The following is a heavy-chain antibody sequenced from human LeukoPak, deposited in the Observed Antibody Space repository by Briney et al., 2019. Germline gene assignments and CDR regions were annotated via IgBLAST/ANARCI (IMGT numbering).Heavy chain of an antibody. CDR1: GYTFTSYG. CDR3: ARDPPVSAANRVNGMDV. J-gene: IGHJ6*01. Sequence: ASVKVSCKASGYTFTSYGIGWVRQALRQALEWMGWISAYNGNTNYAQKLQGRVTMTTDTSTSTAYMVLRSLRSDNTAVYYCARDPPVSAANRVNGMDVWGQGTTVTVSS. V-gene: IGHV1-18*01. D-gene: IGHD6-25*01. CDR2: ISAYNGNT.